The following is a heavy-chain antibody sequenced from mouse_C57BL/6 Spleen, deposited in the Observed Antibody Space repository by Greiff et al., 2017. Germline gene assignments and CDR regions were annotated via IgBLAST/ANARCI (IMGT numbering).Heavy chain of an antibody. V-gene: IGHV1-26*01. Sequence: EVQLQQSGPELVKPGASVKISCKASGYTFTDYYMNWVKQSHGKSLEWIGDINPNNGGTSYNQKFKGKATLTVDKSSSTAYMELRSLTSEDSAVYYCARRADYDVGSWFAYWGQGTLVTVSA. D-gene: IGHD2-4*01. CDR1: GYTFTDYY. CDR2: INPNNGGT. CDR3: ARRADYDVGSWFAY. J-gene: IGHJ3*01.